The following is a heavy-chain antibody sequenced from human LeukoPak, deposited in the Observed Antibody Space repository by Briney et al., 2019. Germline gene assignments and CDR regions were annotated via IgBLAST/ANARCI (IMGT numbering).Heavy chain of an antibody. CDR2: ITGSGGCT. Sequence: PGGSLRLSCAASGFTFSLYAMSWVRRAPGKGLEWVSTITGSGGCTYYADSVRGRFTISRDNSKNTLYLQMISLRAEDTAVYYCAKGGGSSWYYFDYWGQGTLVTVSS. CDR1: GFTFSLYA. J-gene: IGHJ4*02. V-gene: IGHV3-23*01. CDR3: AKGGGSSWYYFDY. D-gene: IGHD6-13*01.